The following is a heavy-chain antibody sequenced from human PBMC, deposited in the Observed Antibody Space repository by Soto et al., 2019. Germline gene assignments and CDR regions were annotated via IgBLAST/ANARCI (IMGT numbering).Heavy chain of an antibody. J-gene: IGHJ3*02. D-gene: IGHD6-19*01. CDR2: ISGSGGST. CDR1: GFTFSSYA. Sequence: VGSLRLSCAASGFTFSSYAMSWVRQAPGKGLEWVSAISGSGGSTYYADSVKGRFTISRDNSKNTLYLQMNSLRAEDTAVYYCAKDTYSSGWPTDAFDIWGQGTMVTVSS. V-gene: IGHV3-23*01. CDR3: AKDTYSSGWPTDAFDI.